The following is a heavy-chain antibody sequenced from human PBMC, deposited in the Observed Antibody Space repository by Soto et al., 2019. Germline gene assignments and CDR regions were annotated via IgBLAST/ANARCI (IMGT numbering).Heavy chain of an antibody. J-gene: IGHJ4*02. CDR2: IYYSGST. CDR1: GGSISSSSYY. D-gene: IGHD2-2*03. CDR3: ARRYGYCFDY. Sequence: SETLXLTCTVSGGSISSSSYYWGWIRQPPGKGLEWIGSIYYSGSTYYNPSLKSRVTISVDTSKNQFSLKLSSVTAADTAVYYCARRYGYCFDYWGQGTLVTLSS. V-gene: IGHV4-39*01.